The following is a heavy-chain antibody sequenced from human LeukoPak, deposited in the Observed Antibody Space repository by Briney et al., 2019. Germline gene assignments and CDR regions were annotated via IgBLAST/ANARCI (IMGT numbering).Heavy chain of an antibody. V-gene: IGHV3-23*01. CDR2: ISNSGYST. Sequence: GGSLRLSCTASGLTFSSYAMSWARQAPGEGLEWVSSISNSGYSTYYADSVKGRFTISRDNSKNTLYLQMSSLRAEDTAVYHCAHIYYYGSESYGDFWGRGTLVTVSS. CDR1: GLTFSSYA. J-gene: IGHJ4*02. CDR3: AHIYYYGSESYGDF. D-gene: IGHD3-10*01.